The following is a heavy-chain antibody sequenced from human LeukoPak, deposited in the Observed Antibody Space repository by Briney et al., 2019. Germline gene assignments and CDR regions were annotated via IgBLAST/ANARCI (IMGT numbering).Heavy chain of an antibody. CDR2: INQDGSET. Sequence: GGSLRLSCAASGFTFSDYYMSWIRQAPGKGLEWVANINQDGSETYYVDSVEGRFTISRDNAKNSLFLQMSSLRAEDTAVYFCSGDPGDYWGQGTLVTVSS. CDR3: SGDPGDY. V-gene: IGHV3-7*04. D-gene: IGHD7-27*01. J-gene: IGHJ4*02. CDR1: GFTFSDYY.